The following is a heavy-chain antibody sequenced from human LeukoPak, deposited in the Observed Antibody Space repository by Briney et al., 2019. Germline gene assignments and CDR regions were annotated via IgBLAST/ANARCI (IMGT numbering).Heavy chain of an antibody. CDR1: GFTFSSYE. CDR2: ISSSGSTI. J-gene: IGHJ4*02. D-gene: IGHD6-13*01. Sequence: GGSLRLSCAASGFTFSSYEMNWVRQAPGKGLEWVSYISSSGSTIYYADSVKGRFTISRDNAKNSLYLQMNSLRAEDTAVYYCARGDSSSFDYWGQGTLVTVSS. CDR3: ARGDSSSFDY. V-gene: IGHV3-48*03.